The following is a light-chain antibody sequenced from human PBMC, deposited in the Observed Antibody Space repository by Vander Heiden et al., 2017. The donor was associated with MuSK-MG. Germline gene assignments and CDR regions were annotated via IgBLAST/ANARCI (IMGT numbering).Light chain of an antibody. CDR3: QQNYSTPPST. CDR1: QTISCQ. V-gene: IGKV1-39*01. CDR2: AAS. Sequence: DIQMTQSPSSLSASVGDRVTITFRAGQTISCQLLWDQQKPGKAPELLIYAASSLQSGVPSRVRGSGSGTDFTLTISSRQPEDFATYDCQQNYSTPPSTFGQGTQLEIK. J-gene: IGKJ2*01.